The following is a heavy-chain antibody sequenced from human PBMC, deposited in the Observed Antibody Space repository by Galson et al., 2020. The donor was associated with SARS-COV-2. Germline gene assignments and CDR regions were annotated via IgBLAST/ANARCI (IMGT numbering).Heavy chain of an antibody. J-gene: IGHJ6*02. CDR3: ARDQEYYDFGSGGSNYYYGMDV. V-gene: IGHV4-4*07. D-gene: IGHD3-3*01. CDR2: IYTSGST. CDR1: GGSISSYY. Sequence: ETSETLSLTCTVSGGSISSYYWSWIRQPAGKGLEWIGRIYTSGSTTYNPSLKSRVTMSVDTSKNQFSLKLSSVTAADPAVYYCARDQEYYDFGSGGSNYYYGMDVWGQGTTVTVSS.